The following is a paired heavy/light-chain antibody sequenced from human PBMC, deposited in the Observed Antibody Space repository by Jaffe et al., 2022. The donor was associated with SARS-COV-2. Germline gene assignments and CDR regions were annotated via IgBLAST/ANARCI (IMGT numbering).Light chain of an antibody. CDR2: KVS. Sequence: DVAVTQSPLSLPVTLGQSASISCRSSQSLVDSDGNTYLNWFQQRPGQSPRRLIYKVSNRDSGVPDRFSGSGSGTDFTLKISRVEAEDVGVYYCMLGTHWPPKNTFGQGTRLEIK. CDR3: MLGTHWPPKNT. V-gene: IGKV2-30*01. J-gene: IGKJ5*01. CDR1: QSLVDSDGNTY.
Heavy chain of an antibody. CDR2: ISWNSGTI. CDR1: GFNFDEYA. J-gene: IGHJ4*02. D-gene: IGHD3-10*01. Sequence: EVQLVESGGGLVQPGRSLRLSCAASGFNFDEYAIHWVRQAPGKGLEWVSSISWNSGTIGYADSVKGRFTISRDNAKDSLNLQMNSLRPEDTGLYYCATLWFGDGIDYWGQGTLVTVSS. CDR3: ATLWFGDGIDY. V-gene: IGHV3-9*01.